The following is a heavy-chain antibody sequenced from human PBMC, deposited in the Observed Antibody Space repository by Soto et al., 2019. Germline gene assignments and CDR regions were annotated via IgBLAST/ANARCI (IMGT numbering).Heavy chain of an antibody. V-gene: IGHV4-31*03. CDR3: ARGGWSDNWFVP. CDR2: IYYSGRT. Sequence: QVQLQESGPGLVRPSETLSLTCTVSGGSITSGGYYWGWIRQRPGKGLEWIGHIYYSGRTSYNPSLKSRVSMSADTSKNQFSMKLSSVTAADTAVYYCARGGWSDNWFVPWGQGTLVTVSS. J-gene: IGHJ5*02. D-gene: IGHD6-19*01. CDR1: GGSITSGGYY.